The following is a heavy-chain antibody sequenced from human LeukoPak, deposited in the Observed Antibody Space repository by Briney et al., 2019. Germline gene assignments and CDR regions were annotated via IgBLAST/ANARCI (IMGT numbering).Heavy chain of an antibody. CDR3: TRDRSRAEDD. CDR1: GCTFSGHW. Sequence: SGGSLRLSCAASGCTFSGHWMSWIRQAPGKGLEWVANINQGGSDKYYVDSVKGRFTISRDNANNLLYLQMNSLRGEDTAVYYCTRDRSRAEDDWGQGTMVTVSS. J-gene: IGHJ4*02. D-gene: IGHD1-14*01. CDR2: INQGGSDK. V-gene: IGHV3-7*01.